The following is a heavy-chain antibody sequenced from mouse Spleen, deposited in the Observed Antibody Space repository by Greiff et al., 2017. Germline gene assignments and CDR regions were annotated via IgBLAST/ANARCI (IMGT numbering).Heavy chain of an antibody. Sequence: VKLQESGPGLVQPSQSLSITCTVSGFSLTSYGVHWVRQSPGKGLEWLGVIWSGGSTDYNAAFISRLSISKDNSKSQVFFKMNSLQADDTAIYYCARTISLYGNYGMDYWGQGTSVTVSS. J-gene: IGHJ4*01. D-gene: IGHD2-1*01. V-gene: IGHV2-2*01. CDR3: ARTISLYGNYGMDY. CDR1: GFSLTSYG. CDR2: IWSGGST.